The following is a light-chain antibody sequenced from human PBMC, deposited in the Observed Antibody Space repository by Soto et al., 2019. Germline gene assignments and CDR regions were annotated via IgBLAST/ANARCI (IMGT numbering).Light chain of an antibody. V-gene: IGKV1-39*01. CDR1: QRISTD. CDR2: AAY. Sequence: DIQMTQSPSSLSASVGDRVTITCRASQRISTDLNWYQQKPGKAPKLLIFAAYTLESGVPSRFSGSASGTDFTLTISSLQPEDFAIYYCQQSYSTPRTFGQGTKVEIK. CDR3: QQSYSTPRT. J-gene: IGKJ1*01.